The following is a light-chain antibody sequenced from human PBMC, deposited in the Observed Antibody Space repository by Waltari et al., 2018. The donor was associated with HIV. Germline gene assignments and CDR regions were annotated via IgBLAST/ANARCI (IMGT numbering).Light chain of an antibody. Sequence: SYELTQPPSVSVSPGQTARITCSGDALPKQYAYWYQQRPGQAPVLVIYKDTERPSGIPERFSGSSSGTTATLTIIGVQAQDDADYHCQSADSNASLWVFGGGTKLTVL. V-gene: IGLV3-25*03. CDR3: QSADSNASLWV. J-gene: IGLJ3*02. CDR2: KDT. CDR1: ALPKQY.